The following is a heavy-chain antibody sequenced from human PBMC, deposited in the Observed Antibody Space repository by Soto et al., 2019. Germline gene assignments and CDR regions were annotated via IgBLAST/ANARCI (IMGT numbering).Heavy chain of an antibody. V-gene: IGHV6-1*01. CDR3: ARVVYSSGWAMPYYFDY. J-gene: IGHJ4*02. CDR1: GDSVSSNSAA. CDR2: TYYRSKWYN. Sequence: SQTLSLTCAISGDSVSSNSAAWNWIRQSPSRGLEWLGRTYYRSKWYNDYAVSVKSRITINPDTSKNQFSLQLNSVTPEDTAVYYCARVVYSSGWAMPYYFDYWGKGTLVTVSS. D-gene: IGHD6-19*01.